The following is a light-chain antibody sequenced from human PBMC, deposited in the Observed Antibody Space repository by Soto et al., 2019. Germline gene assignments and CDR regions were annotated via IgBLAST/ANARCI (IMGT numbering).Light chain of an antibody. J-gene: IGKJ3*01. V-gene: IGKV3-15*01. CDR3: QQYAGSQFT. CDR2: GAS. Sequence: EIVMTQSPATLSVSPGERATLSCRASQSVSSNLAWYQQKPGQAPRLLIYGASTRATGIPARFSGSGSGTEFTLTISSLQSEDFAVYYCQQYAGSQFTFGPGTKVDIK. CDR1: QSVSSN.